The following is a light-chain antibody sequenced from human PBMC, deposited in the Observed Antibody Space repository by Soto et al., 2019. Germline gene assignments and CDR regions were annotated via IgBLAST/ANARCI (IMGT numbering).Light chain of an antibody. V-gene: IGKV3-11*01. Sequence: EIVLTQSPATLSLSPLERVTLSCIASQSVSNYLAWYQQKPGQAPRLLIYDASNREPGIPARFSGSGSGTDFTLTITSLEPDDFAVYYCQQRSIWPPLFGPGTKVDIK. CDR2: DAS. J-gene: IGKJ3*01. CDR1: QSVSNY. CDR3: QQRSIWPPL.